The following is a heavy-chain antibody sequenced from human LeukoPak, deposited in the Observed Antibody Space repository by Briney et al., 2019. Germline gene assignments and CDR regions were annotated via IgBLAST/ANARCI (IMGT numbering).Heavy chain of an antibody. J-gene: IGHJ5*02. V-gene: IGHV7-4-1*02. Sequence: ASVKVSCTASGYTFTSYAMNWVRQAPGQGLEWMGWINTNTGNPTYAQGFIGRFVFSLDTSVSTAYLQISSLKAEDTAVYYCARDDDYYGSGSSKFDPWGQGTLVTVSS. CDR3: ARDDDYYGSGSSKFDP. D-gene: IGHD3-10*01. CDR1: GYTFTSYA. CDR2: INTNTGNP.